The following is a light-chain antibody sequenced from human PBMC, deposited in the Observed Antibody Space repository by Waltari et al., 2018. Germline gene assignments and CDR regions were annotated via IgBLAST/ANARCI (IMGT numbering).Light chain of an antibody. Sequence: QSALTQPASVSGSPGQSITIPCTGTSSDVGSYNLVSWYQPHPGKAPKLMIYEGSKRPSGVSNRFSGSKSGNTASLTISGLQAEDEADYYCCSYAGSSTFVFGGGTKLTVL. CDR1: SSDVGSYNL. CDR2: EGS. J-gene: IGLJ2*01. CDR3: CSYAGSSTFV. V-gene: IGLV2-23*03.